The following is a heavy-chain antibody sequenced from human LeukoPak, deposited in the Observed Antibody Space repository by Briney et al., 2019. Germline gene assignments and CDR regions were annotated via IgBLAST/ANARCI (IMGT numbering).Heavy chain of an antibody. J-gene: IGHJ3*02. V-gene: IGHV4-4*07. D-gene: IGHD3-10*01. CDR2: IYTSGST. CDR1: GGSISSYY. Sequence: PSETLSLTCTVSGGSISSYYWSWIRQPAGKGLEWIGRIYTSGSTNYNPSLKSRVTISVDTSKNQFSLKLSSVTAADTAVYYCAREYGSGSYWASAFDIWGQGTMVTVSS. CDR3: AREYGSGSYWASAFDI.